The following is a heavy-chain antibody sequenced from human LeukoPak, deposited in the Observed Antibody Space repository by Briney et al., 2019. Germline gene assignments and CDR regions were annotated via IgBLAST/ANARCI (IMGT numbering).Heavy chain of an antibody. CDR3: ARDEPYSSGWYYFDY. D-gene: IGHD6-19*01. CDR1: GYIFNGYY. CDR2: ISGYNDDT. Sequence: ASVKVSCKASGYIFNGYYMHWVRQAPGQGLEWMGWISGYNDDTKYAQKLQGRVTMTTDTSTSTGYLELRSLRSDDTAVYYCARDEPYSSGWYYFDYWGQGTLVTVSS. J-gene: IGHJ4*02. V-gene: IGHV1-18*04.